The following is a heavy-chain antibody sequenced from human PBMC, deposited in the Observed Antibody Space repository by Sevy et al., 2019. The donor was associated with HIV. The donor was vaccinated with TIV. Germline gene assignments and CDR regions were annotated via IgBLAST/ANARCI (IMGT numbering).Heavy chain of an antibody. CDR3: AKVTIKTSYYFDY. Sequence: SETLSLTCTVSGGSISSGDYYWSWIRQPPGKGLEWIGYIYYSGSTYYNPSLKSRVTISVDTSKNQFSLKLSSVTAADTAVYYCAKVTIKTSYYFDYWGQGTLVTVSS. CDR1: GGSISSGDYY. CDR2: IYYSGST. V-gene: IGHV4-30-4*01. D-gene: IGHD4-17*01. J-gene: IGHJ4*02.